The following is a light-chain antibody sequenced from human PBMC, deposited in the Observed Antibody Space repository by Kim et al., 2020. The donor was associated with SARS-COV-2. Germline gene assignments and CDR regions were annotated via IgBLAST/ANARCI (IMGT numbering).Light chain of an antibody. Sequence: ELVLPHSPATLSLSPGERAPLSCRASQSVSSSYLAWYQQKPGQAPRLLIYGASSRATGIPDRFSGSGSGTDFTLTISRLEPEDFAVYYCQQYGCSPRTFGQGTKVDIK. CDR2: GAS. J-gene: IGKJ1*01. CDR3: QQYGCSPRT. CDR1: QSVSSSY. V-gene: IGKV3-20*01.